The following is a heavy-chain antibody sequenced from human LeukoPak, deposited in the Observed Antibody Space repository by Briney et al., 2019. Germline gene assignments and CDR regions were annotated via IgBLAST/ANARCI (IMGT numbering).Heavy chain of an antibody. J-gene: IGHJ6*02. CDR1: GFIFDDYA. CDR3: ARAGSYSYGYYYGMDV. Sequence: GGSLRLSCAASGFIFDDYAMHWVRQAPGKGLEWVSGISWNSGSIGYADSVKGRFTISRDNAKNSLYLQMNSLSTEDTALYYCARAGSYSYGYYYGMDVWGQGTTVTVSS. V-gene: IGHV3-9*01. D-gene: IGHD5-18*01. CDR2: ISWNSGSI.